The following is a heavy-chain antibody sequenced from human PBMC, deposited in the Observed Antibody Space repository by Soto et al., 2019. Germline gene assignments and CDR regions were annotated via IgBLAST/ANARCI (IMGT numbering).Heavy chain of an antibody. CDR3: ARGTGTTSRQVYYYNYGMDV. CDR2: IIPIFGTA. CDR1: GPTFSSYA. Sequence: GASVKVSSKAPGPTFSSYAISWVRQAPGQELEWMGGIIPIFGTANYAQKFQGRVTITADESTSTAYMELSSLRSEDTAVYYCARGTGTTSRQVYYYNYGMDVWGQGTTVTVS. J-gene: IGHJ6*02. D-gene: IGHD1-7*01. V-gene: IGHV1-69*13.